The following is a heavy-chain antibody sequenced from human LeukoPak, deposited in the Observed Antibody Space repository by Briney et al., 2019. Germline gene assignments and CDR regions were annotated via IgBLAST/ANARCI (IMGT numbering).Heavy chain of an antibody. D-gene: IGHD3-3*01. J-gene: IGHJ6*02. V-gene: IGHV4-38-2*02. CDR1: VYSINCDYY. Sequence: PSETQSLTCAASVYSINCDYYWGRNRQSTYQGLEWIGSINHSGSTYYNPSLKSRGTILVHTSKNQFSPKLSSVTAADTAVYYCARESGWSGYSGVWGQGTTVTVSS. CDR3: ARESGWSGYSGV. CDR2: INHSGST.